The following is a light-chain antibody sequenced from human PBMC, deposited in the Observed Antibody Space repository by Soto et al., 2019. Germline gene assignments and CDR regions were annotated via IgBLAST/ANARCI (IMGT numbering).Light chain of an antibody. CDR2: GVS. CDR3: QQYGNSVVT. V-gene: IGKV3-20*01. Sequence: EIVMTQSPATLSVFPGERATLSCRASQSVNSNYLAWHQQKPGQAPRLLIYGVSSRATGIPDRFSGSGSGTDFTLTISRLEPEDFAVYYRQQYGNSVVTFGPGTKVDIK. J-gene: IGKJ3*01. CDR1: QSVNSNY.